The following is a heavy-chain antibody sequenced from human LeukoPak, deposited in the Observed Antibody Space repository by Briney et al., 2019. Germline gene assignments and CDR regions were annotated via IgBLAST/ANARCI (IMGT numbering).Heavy chain of an antibody. J-gene: IGHJ4*02. Sequence: ASVKVSCKASGYTFTGYYMHWVRQAPGQGLEWMGWINPNSGGTNYAQKFQGRVTITRDTSASTAYMELSSLRSEDTAVYYCARRPLPGITVAMITFGGVIVPPFDYWGQGTLVTVSS. CDR3: ARRPLPGITVAMITFGGVIVPPFDY. D-gene: IGHD3-16*02. CDR1: GYTFTGYY. CDR2: INPNSGGT. V-gene: IGHV1-2*02.